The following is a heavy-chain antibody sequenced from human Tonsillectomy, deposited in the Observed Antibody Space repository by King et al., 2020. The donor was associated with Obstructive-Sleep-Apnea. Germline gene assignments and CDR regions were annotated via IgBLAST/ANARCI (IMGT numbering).Heavy chain of an antibody. D-gene: IGHD5-18*01. CDR3: ARGFGYSYGSPYFDY. CDR1: GDSISIGAYS. Sequence: VQLQESGPGLVKPSQTLSLTCAVTGDSISIGAYSWTWIRQYPGKGLEWIVYIYYRGTTTSNPSLSSRLTMSVDTSNNLSSLTLTSVTAADTALYYCARGFGYSYGSPYFDYWGQGIVVTVSS. J-gene: IGHJ4*02. V-gene: IGHV4-31*11. CDR2: IYYRGTT.